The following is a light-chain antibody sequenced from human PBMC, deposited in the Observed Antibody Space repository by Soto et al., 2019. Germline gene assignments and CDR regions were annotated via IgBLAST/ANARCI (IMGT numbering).Light chain of an antibody. CDR3: QQRADWPIT. CDR1: QSVSHK. Sequence: EIVMTQSPATLSVSPGERATLSCRASQSVSHKLAWYQQKPGQAPRLLIYDASNRATGIPARFSGSGSGTDFTLTISSLEPDDFAVYYCQQRADWPITFGQGTRREIK. J-gene: IGKJ5*01. CDR2: DAS. V-gene: IGKV3-11*01.